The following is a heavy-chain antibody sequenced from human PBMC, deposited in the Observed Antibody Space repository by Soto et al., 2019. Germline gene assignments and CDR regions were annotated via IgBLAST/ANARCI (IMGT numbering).Heavy chain of an antibody. CDR3: ARVRQYCSATSCYLDP. D-gene: IGHD2-2*01. CDR1: GASISSSNW. V-gene: IGHV4-4*02. Sequence: SETLSLTCAVSGASISSSNWWHWVRQPPGKGLEWIGEVHHRGTTNYNPSLKSRVAISVDKSKNQFSLKLNSVTAADTAVYYCARVRQYCSATSCYLDPWGQGTLVTVSS. J-gene: IGHJ5*02. CDR2: VHHRGTT.